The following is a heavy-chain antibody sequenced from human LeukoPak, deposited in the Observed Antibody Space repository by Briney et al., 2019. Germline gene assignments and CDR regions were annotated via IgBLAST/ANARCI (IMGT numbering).Heavy chain of an antibody. J-gene: IGHJ2*01. V-gene: IGHV4-31*03. CDR3: ARAGGLHWYFDL. D-gene: IGHD3-16*01. Sequence: SETLSLTCTVSGGSISSGGYYWSWIRQHPGKGLEWIGYIYYSGSTYYNPSLKSRVTISVDTSKNQFSLKLSSVTPADTAVYYCARAGGLHWYFDLWGRGTLVTVSS. CDR1: GGSISSGGYY. CDR2: IYYSGST.